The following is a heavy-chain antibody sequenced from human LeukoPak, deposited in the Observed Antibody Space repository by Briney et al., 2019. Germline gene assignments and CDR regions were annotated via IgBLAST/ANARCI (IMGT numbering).Heavy chain of an antibody. D-gene: IGHD4-17*01. CDR1: GFTFSSHG. CDR2: ITGSGGST. CDR3: AREGTYGDYLVVYAFDI. J-gene: IGHJ3*02. Sequence: GGSLRLSCAVSGFTFSSHGMSWVRQAPGKGLEWVSTITGSGGSTYYADSVKGRFTISRDSSKNTVYLQMNSLRAEDTAVYYCAREGTYGDYLVVYAFDIWGQGTMVTVSS. V-gene: IGHV3-23*01.